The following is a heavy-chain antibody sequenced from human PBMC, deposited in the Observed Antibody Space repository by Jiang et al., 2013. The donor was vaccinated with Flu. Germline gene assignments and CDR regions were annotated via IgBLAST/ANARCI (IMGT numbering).Heavy chain of an antibody. V-gene: IGHV2-70*01. CDR3: ARVTSPVGATTNFDY. J-gene: IGHJ4*02. CDR1: GFSLSTSGMC. Sequence: VKPTQTLTLTCTFSGFSLSTSGMCVSWIRQPPGKALEWLALIDWDDDKYYSTSLKTRLTISKDTSKNQVVLTMTNMDPVDTATYYCARVTSPVGATTNFDYWGQGTLVTVSS. D-gene: IGHD1-26*01. CDR2: IDWDDDK.